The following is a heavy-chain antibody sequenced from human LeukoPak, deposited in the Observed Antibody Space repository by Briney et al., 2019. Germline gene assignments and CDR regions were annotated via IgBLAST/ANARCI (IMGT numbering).Heavy chain of an antibody. CDR3: ATYRQVLLPFES. CDR1: GFTFSDYY. CDR2: IFPSGGEI. J-gene: IGHJ4*02. D-gene: IGHD2-8*02. V-gene: IGHV3-11*01. Sequence: GGSLRLSCAASGFTFSDYYMSWIRQAPGKGLEWVSSIFPSGGEIHYADSVRGRFTISRDNSKSTLSLQMNSLRAEDTAIYYCATYRQVLLPFESWGQGTLVTVSS.